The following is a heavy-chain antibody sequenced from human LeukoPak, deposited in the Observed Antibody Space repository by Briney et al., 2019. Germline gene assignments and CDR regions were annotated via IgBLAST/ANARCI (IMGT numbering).Heavy chain of an antibody. Sequence: SESLSLTCTVSGGSISSCYWSWIRQPPGKGLEWIGYIYYSGSTNYNPSLKSRVTISVDTSKNQFSLKLSSVTAAVSPLDCGSRRGDAYNPAVYAFEYWGQGTLATVSS. CDR1: GGSISSCY. J-gene: IGHJ4*02. V-gene: IGHV4-59*01. CDR3: SRRGDAYNPAVYAFEY. CDR2: IYYSGST. D-gene: IGHD5-24*01.